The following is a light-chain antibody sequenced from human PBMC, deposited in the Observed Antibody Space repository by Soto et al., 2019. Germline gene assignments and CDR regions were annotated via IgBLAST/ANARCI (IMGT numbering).Light chain of an antibody. CDR2: AAS. Sequence: DIQMTQSPSSLSASLGDRVTITCRASQSISSYLNWYQQKAGKGPRLLIYAASRLQSGVPSRFSGSGSGTDFTLTISSLQPEDIATYFCQQSYSTVTFGAGTKLEL. V-gene: IGKV1-39*01. CDR1: QSISSY. CDR3: QQSYSTVT. J-gene: IGKJ4*01.